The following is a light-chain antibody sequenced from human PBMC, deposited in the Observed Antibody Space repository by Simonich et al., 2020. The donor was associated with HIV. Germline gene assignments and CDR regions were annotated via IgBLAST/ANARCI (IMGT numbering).Light chain of an antibody. V-gene: IGKV3-15*01. CDR1: QSVNSN. CDR3: QQYNNWWT. J-gene: IGKJ1*01. CDR2: GAS. Sequence: EIVMTQSPATLSVSPGERATLSCRASQSVNSNLAWYQKKPGQAPRLLIYGASTMATGSPARFSGTGSGTEFTLTISSLQSEDFAVYYCQQYNNWWTFGQGTKVEIK.